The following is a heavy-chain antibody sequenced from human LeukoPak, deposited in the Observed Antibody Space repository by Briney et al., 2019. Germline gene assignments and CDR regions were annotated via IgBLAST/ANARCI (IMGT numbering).Heavy chain of an antibody. D-gene: IGHD6-19*01. CDR3: ARGTSYSSGWADAFDI. J-gene: IGHJ3*02. Sequence: SVKVSCKASGYTFTSYDINWVRQATGQGLEWMGWMNPNSGNTGYAQKFQGRVTITRNTSISTAYMELSSLRSEDTAVYFCARGTSYSSGWADAFDIWGQGTMVTVSS. CDR2: MNPNSGNT. CDR1: GYTFTSYD. V-gene: IGHV1-8*03.